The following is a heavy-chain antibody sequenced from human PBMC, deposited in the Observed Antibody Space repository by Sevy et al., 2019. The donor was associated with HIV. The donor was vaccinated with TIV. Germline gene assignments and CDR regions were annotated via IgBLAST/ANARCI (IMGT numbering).Heavy chain of an antibody. J-gene: IGHJ4*02. V-gene: IGHV3-30*04. D-gene: IGHD3-16*01. CDR3: ARDWGTPPTAIRYYFDF. CDR1: TFTFGHYA. Sequence: GGSLRLSCTASTFTFGHYAMHWVRQAPGKGLQWVAGISYEGSNEYYTDSVKGRYTISRDNSKNTLNLEMNNLRVEDTALYYCARDWGTPPTAIRYYFDFWGQGIPVTVSS. CDR2: ISYEGSNE.